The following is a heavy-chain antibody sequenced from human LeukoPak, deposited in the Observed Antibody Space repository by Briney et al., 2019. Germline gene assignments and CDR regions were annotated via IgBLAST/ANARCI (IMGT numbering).Heavy chain of an antibody. J-gene: IGHJ4*02. CDR2: IYYSGTT. Sequence: SETLSLTCTVSGGSIGISSYYWGWIRQPPGKGLEWIGFIYYSGTTSYNPSLKSRVTISLDTSKNQFSLKLNSVTAADTAVYYCARDYVDWVNDYWGQGTLVTVSS. CDR3: ARDYVDWVNDY. D-gene: IGHD3-9*01. CDR1: GGSIGISSYY. V-gene: IGHV4-39*07.